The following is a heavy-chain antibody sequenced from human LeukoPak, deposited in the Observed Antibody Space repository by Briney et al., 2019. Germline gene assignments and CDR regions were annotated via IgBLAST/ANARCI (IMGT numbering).Heavy chain of an antibody. D-gene: IGHD2-2*01. J-gene: IGHJ4*02. Sequence: GGSLRLSCAASGLTLSSSGMHWVRQAPGKGLEWVAHIWYDGSNKYYADSVKGRFTVSRDNSKNTVYLQMNSLRAEDTAVYYCAKGRRVSDTKSNFDYWGQGTLVTVSS. CDR3: AKGRRVSDTKSNFDY. CDR1: GLTLSSSG. V-gene: IGHV3-33*06. CDR2: IWYDGSNK.